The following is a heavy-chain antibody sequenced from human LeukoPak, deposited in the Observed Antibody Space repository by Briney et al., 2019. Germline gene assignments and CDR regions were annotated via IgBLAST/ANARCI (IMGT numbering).Heavy chain of an antibody. CDR1: GFTFSSYG. Sequence: PGGSLRLSCAASGFTFSSYGMHWVRQAPGKGLEWVAVISYDGSNKYYADSVKGRFTISRDNSKNTLYLQMNSLRAEDTAVYYCAKDPGSSWPVIEYYFDYWGQGTLVTVSS. V-gene: IGHV3-30*18. CDR3: AKDPGSSWPVIEYYFDY. J-gene: IGHJ4*02. CDR2: ISYDGSNK. D-gene: IGHD6-13*01.